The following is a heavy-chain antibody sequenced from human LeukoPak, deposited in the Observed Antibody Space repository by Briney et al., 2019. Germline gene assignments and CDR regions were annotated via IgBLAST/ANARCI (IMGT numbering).Heavy chain of an antibody. CDR1: GDSISSGYC. V-gene: IGHV4-38-2*02. CDR2: LFYTGSP. D-gene: IGHD3-22*01. Sequence: SETLSLTCTVSGDSISSGYCWGWIRQPPGKGLEWIGSLFYTGSPYYNPSLTSRISMSIDTSKNQFSLKLSSVTAADTAVYYCASDIVVADGFFHSWGQGTPVTVSS. CDR3: ASDIVVADGFFHS. J-gene: IGHJ4*02.